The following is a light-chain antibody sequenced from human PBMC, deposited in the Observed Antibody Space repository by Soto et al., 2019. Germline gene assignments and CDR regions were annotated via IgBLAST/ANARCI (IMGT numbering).Light chain of an antibody. CDR2: RAS. Sequence: DIQMAQSPSTLSASMGDRVTITCRASQDIDIWLAWYQQKPGKAPKFLISRASILESGVPSRFSGSGSGTEFTLTISSLQPDDCATYYCQQYNLYTWTFGQGTKVAIK. V-gene: IGKV1-5*03. CDR3: QQYNLYTWT. CDR1: QDIDIW. J-gene: IGKJ1*01.